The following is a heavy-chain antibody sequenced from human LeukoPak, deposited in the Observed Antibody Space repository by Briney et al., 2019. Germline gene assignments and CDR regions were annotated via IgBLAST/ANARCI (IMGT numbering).Heavy chain of an antibody. CDR3: ARDYCSSTSPYYYYYYMDV. CDR1: GFTFSSYW. V-gene: IGHV3-7*01. D-gene: IGHD2-2*01. Sequence: GGSLRLSCAASGFTFSSYWMSWVRQAPGKGLEWVANIKQDGSEKYYVDSVKGRFTISRDNAKNSLYLQMNSLRAEDTAVYYCARDYCSSTSPYYYYYYMDVWGKGITVTVSS. CDR2: IKQDGSEK. J-gene: IGHJ6*03.